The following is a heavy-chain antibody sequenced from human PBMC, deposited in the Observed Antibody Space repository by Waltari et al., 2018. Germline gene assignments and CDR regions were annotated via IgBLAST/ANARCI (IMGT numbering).Heavy chain of an antibody. V-gene: IGHV4-38-2*01. J-gene: IGHJ4*02. Sequence: QVQLQESGPGLVKPSETLSLTCAVSGYSISSGYYWGWIRQPPGKGLEWIGSIYHSGSTYYNPSLKSRVTISVDTSKNQFSLKLSSVTAADTAVYYCAGVVAAIDYWGQGTLVTVSS. CDR1: GYSISSGYY. D-gene: IGHD2-15*01. CDR2: IYHSGST. CDR3: AGVVAAIDY.